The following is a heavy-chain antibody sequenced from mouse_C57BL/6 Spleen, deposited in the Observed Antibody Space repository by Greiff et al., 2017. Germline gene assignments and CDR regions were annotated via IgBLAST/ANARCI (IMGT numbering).Heavy chain of an antibody. V-gene: IGHV5-17*01. CDR2: ISSGSSTI. CDR3: ARADYYGSSYGYYYAMDY. J-gene: IGHJ4*01. D-gene: IGHD1-1*01. Sequence: EVQLVESGGGLVKPGGSLKLSCAASGFTFSDYGMHWVRQAPEKGLEWVAYISSGSSTIYYADTVKGRFPISRDNAKNTLFLQMTSLRSEDTAMYYCARADYYGSSYGYYYAMDYWGQGTSVTVSS. CDR1: GFTFSDYG.